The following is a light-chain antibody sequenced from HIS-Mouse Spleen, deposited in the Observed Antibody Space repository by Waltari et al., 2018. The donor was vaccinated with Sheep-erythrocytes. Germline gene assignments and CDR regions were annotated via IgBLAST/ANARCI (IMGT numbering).Light chain of an antibody. CDR1: QDISNS. V-gene: IGKV1-33*01. J-gene: IGKJ3*01. CDR3: QQYDNLFT. Sequence: DIQMTQSPSSLSASVGDRVTITCQPSQDISNSLNWYQQNPGKAPKLLIYDSSNLETGVPSRFSGSGSGTDFTFTISSLQPEDIATYYCQQYDNLFTFGPGTKVDIK. CDR2: DSS.